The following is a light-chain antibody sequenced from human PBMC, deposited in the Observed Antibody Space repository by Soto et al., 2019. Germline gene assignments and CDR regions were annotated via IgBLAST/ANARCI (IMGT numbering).Light chain of an antibody. CDR2: GAS. V-gene: IGKV3-15*01. J-gene: IGKJ4*01. CDR3: QQYNDWPPLT. Sequence: EIVMTQSPPTLSASPGERATLSCRASQSVSSNLAWYQQKPGQAPRLLIYGASTRATGIPARFSGSGSGTEFTLTISSLQSEDFALYYCQQYNDWPPLTFGGGTKVEIK. CDR1: QSVSSN.